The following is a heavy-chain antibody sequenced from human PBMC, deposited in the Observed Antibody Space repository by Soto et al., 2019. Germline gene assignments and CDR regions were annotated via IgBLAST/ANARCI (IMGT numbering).Heavy chain of an antibody. CDR3: AKGGSSGWPGGEDF. CDR1: GFTFSNYA. J-gene: IGHJ4*02. Sequence: EVQLLESGGGLVQPGGSLRLSCVVSGFTFSNYAMSWVRKTPGKGLEWVSGITSDGSTTWYADFVEGRFTISRDNSKNTVYLQLNSPRGEDAALYFCAKGGSSGWPGGEDFWGQGTMVTVSS. V-gene: IGHV3-23*01. D-gene: IGHD6-19*01. CDR2: ITSDGSTT.